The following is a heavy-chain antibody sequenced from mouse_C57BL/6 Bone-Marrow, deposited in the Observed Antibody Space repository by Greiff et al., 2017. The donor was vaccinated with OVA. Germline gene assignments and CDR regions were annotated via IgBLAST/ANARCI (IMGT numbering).Heavy chain of an antibody. J-gene: IGHJ3*01. CDR1: GFTFSSYA. V-gene: IGHV5-4*01. Sequence: EVQVVESGGGLVKPGGSLKLSCAASGFTFSSYAMSWVRQTPEQRLEWVATISDGGSYTYYPDNVKGRFTISRDKAKNNLYLQLGHLKSEDTAMYYCARDRGSWAYWGQGTLVTVSA. CDR2: ISDGGSYT. D-gene: IGHD1-1*02. CDR3: ARDRGSWAY.